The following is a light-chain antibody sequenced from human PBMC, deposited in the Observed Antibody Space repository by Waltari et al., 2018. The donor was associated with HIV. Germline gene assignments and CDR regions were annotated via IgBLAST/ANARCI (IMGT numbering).Light chain of an antibody. J-gene: IGKJ1*01. V-gene: IGKV3-20*01. CDR2: DAS. CDR3: QQYDNSRWT. Sequence: ETILTQSPGTLSLSPGERAPLSCRASQSVSSSHLAWYQQKPGQAPGLLVYDASSRATGIPDRFSGSGSGTDFILTINGLEPEDFAVYYCQQYDNSRWTFGQGTKVEIK. CDR1: QSVSSSH.